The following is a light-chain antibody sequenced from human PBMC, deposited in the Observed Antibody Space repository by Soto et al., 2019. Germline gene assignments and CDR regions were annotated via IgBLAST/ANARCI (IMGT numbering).Light chain of an antibody. V-gene: IGKV1-39*01. CDR2: AAS. Sequence: DIKMTQSPSSLSASVGDRVTITCRASQTISNYLQWYQQKSGQAPKLLVYAASILHSGVPSRFSGSGSGTDFTLTINSLQPEDFATYYCLQTYTNLTWTVGQGTKVDSK. CDR3: LQTYTNLTWT. CDR1: QTISNY. J-gene: IGKJ1*01.